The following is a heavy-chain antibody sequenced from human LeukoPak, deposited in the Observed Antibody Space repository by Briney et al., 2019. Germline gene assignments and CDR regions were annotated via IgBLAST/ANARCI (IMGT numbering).Heavy chain of an antibody. CDR1: GYTFTSYY. Sequence: ASVKVSCKASGYTFTSYYMHWVRQAPGQGLEWMGIINPSGGSTSYAQKFQGRVTMTRDMSTSTVYMELSSLRSEDTAVYYCARGARNCYDSSGYLDYWGQGTLVTVSS. CDR3: ARGARNCYDSSGYLDY. J-gene: IGHJ4*02. CDR2: INPSGGST. V-gene: IGHV1-46*01. D-gene: IGHD3-22*01.